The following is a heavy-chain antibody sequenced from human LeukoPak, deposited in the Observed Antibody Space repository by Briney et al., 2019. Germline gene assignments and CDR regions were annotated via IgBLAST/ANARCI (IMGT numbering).Heavy chain of an antibody. CDR3: ARGGARGYCSSTSCYFVY. CDR2: INWNGGST. Sequence: SGGSLRLSCAASGFTFDDYGMSWVRHAPGKGLEWVSGINWNGGSTGYADSVKGRFTISRDNAKNSLYLQMNSLRAEDTALYYCARGGARGYCSSTSCYFVYWGQGTLVTVSS. D-gene: IGHD2-2*01. V-gene: IGHV3-20*04. J-gene: IGHJ4*02. CDR1: GFTFDDYG.